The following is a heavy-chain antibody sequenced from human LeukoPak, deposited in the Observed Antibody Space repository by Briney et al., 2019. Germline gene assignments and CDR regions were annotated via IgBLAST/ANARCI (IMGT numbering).Heavy chain of an antibody. CDR2: INPNSGDT. D-gene: IGHD3-10*01. J-gene: IGHJ3*02. CDR1: GYTFSGYF. Sequence: ASVKVSCTASGYTFSGYFIHWVRQAPGQGLEWMGWINPNSGDTNYPQKFRGRVTTTRDTSISTAYMDLSRLRSDDTAVYYCARDRRSGPGDFAFDMWGHGTMLTVSS. V-gene: IGHV1-2*02. CDR3: ARDRRSGPGDFAFDM.